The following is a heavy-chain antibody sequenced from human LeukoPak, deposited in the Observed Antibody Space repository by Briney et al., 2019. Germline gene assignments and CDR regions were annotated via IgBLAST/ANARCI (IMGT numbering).Heavy chain of an antibody. D-gene: IGHD5-18*01. CDR1: GFTFSSYA. CDR2: ISTSSSYI. J-gene: IGHJ4*02. Sequence: GGSLRLSCAASGFTFSSYAMSWVRQAPGKGLEWVSSISTSSSYIYYADSVKGRFTISRDNAKNLLYLQMNSLRAEDTAVYYCARDYGDTSMVATYPRFDYWGQGTLVTVSS. V-gene: IGHV3-21*01. CDR3: ARDYGDTSMVATYPRFDY.